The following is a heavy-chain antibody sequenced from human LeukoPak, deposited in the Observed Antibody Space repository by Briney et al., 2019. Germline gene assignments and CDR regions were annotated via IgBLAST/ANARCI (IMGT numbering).Heavy chain of an antibody. CDR2: INHSGST. D-gene: IGHD2-15*01. Sequence: SGTLSLTCAVYGGSFSGYSWSWIRQPPGKGLEWIGEINHSGSTNYNPSLKSRVTISVDTSKNQFSLKLSSVTAADTAVYYCARVCFPLAATQNNWFDPWGQGTLVTVSS. CDR3: ARVCFPLAATQNNWFDP. J-gene: IGHJ5*02. V-gene: IGHV4-34*01. CDR1: GGSFSGYS.